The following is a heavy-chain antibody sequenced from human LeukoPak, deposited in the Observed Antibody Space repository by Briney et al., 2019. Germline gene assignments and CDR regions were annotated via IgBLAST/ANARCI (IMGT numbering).Heavy chain of an antibody. CDR2: INHSGST. D-gene: IGHD3-10*01. CDR3: ARVGYYGSGSS. J-gene: IGHJ6*04. V-gene: IGHV4-34*01. CDR1: GGSFSGYY. Sequence: SETLSLTCAVYGGSFSGYYWSWIRQPPGKGLEWIGEINHSGSTNYNPSLKSRVTISVDTSKNQFSLKLSSVTAADTAVYYRARVGYYGSGSSWGKGTTVTVSS.